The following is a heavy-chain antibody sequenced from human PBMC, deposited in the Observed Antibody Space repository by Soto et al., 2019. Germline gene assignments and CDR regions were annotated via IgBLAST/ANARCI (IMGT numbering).Heavy chain of an antibody. D-gene: IGHD3-10*01. J-gene: IGHJ5*02. V-gene: IGHV3-30-3*01. CDR3: ARKWFGELGEGWFDP. Sequence: QVQLVESGGGVVQPGRSLRLSCAASGFTFSDYAMHWVRQAPGKGLEWVALISSDGSNKYLADSVKGRFTISRDNSKNALYLQMNSLRAEDSAIYYCARKWFGELGEGWFDPWGPGTLVTVSS. CDR2: ISSDGSNK. CDR1: GFTFSDYA.